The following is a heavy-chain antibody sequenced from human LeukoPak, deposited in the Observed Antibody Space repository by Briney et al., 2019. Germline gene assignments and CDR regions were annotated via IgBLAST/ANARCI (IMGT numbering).Heavy chain of an antibody. CDR1: GFTFSSYE. CDR3: ARRYCSSTSCYAFDY. CDR2: ISSSGSTI. Sequence: GGSLRLSCAASGFTFSSYEMNWVRQAPGKGLEWVSYISSSGSTIYYADSVKGRFTISRDNAKNSLYLQMNSLRAEDTAMYYCARRYCSSTSCYAFDYWGQGTLVTVSS. D-gene: IGHD2-2*01. V-gene: IGHV3-48*03. J-gene: IGHJ4*02.